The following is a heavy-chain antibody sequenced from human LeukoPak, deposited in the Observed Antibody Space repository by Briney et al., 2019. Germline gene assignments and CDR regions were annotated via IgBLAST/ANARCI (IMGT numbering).Heavy chain of an antibody. D-gene: IGHD2-2*01. V-gene: IGHV1-8*01. Sequence: ASVKVSCKASGYTFSNYDITWVRQATGQGPEWMGWMNPELGSTGYAQRFQGRVTMTRDSSINTAYMELINLRLEDTAVYYCTRAIRHQLLSDFWGQGTLVTVSS. CDR2: MNPELGST. J-gene: IGHJ5*01. CDR1: GYTFSNYD. CDR3: TRAIRHQLLSDF.